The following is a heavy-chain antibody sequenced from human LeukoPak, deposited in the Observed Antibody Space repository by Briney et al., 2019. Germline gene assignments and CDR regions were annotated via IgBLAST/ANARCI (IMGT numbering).Heavy chain of an antibody. CDR1: GYTFTSYG. J-gene: IGHJ3*02. Sequence: ASVKVSCKSSGYTFTSYGISWVRQAPGQGLEWMGWISAYNGNTNYAQKLQGRVTMTTDTSTSTAYMELRSLRSDDTAVYYCARVRVVRGVIIKAAFDIWGQGTMVTVSS. D-gene: IGHD3-10*01. CDR2: ISAYNGNT. CDR3: ARVRVVRGVIIKAAFDI. V-gene: IGHV1-18*01.